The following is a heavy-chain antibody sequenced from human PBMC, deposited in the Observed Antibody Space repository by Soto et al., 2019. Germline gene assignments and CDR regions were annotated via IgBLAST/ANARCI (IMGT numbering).Heavy chain of an antibody. Sequence: PSETLSLTCPVSGGSISSSSYYWGWIRQPPGKGLEWIGSIYYSGSTYYNPSLKSRVTISVDTSKNQFSLKLSSVTAADTAVYYCAGQGYCSSTSCYTDMRINWFDPWGQGTLVTVSS. D-gene: IGHD2-2*02. CDR1: GGSISSSSYY. CDR3: AGQGYCSSTSCYTDMRINWFDP. V-gene: IGHV4-39*01. CDR2: IYYSGST. J-gene: IGHJ5*02.